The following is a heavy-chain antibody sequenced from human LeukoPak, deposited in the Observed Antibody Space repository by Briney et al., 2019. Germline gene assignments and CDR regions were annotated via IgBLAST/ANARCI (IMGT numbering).Heavy chain of an antibody. J-gene: IGHJ4*02. CDR3: AKEYCRSTSCYTGPSFYY. CDR2: IYTSGST. V-gene: IGHV4-4*07. CDR1: GVSINSYY. Sequence: AETLSLTCTVSGVSINSYYWSWIRQPAGKGLEWVGRIYTSGSTNYNPSLKSRVTMSVDMSKNQFSLQVNSVTAADTAIYYCAKEYCRSTSCYTGPSFYYWGQGTRVTVSS. D-gene: IGHD2-2*02.